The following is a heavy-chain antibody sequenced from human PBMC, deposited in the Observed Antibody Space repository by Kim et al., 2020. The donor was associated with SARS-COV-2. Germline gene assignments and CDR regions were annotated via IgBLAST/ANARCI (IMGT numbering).Heavy chain of an antibody. J-gene: IGHJ4*02. V-gene: IGHV3-23*01. CDR3: ARDYEGSSTSTIPFFRY. CDR2: VTSGGST. Sequence: GGSLRLSCAASGFTFSSYALSWVRQAPGKGLEWVSAVTSGGSTYYADSVKGRFSISRDNSKNTLFLQMNNLRAEDTAVYFCARDYEGSSTSTIPFFRYWGQGTLVTVSS. D-gene: IGHD3-16*01. CDR1: GFTFSSYA.